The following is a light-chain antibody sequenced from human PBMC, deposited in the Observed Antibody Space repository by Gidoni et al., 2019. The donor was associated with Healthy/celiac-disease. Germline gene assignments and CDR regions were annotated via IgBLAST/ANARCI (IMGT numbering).Light chain of an antibody. J-gene: IGKJ2*01. CDR3: QQYYSTPRT. V-gene: IGKV4-1*01. CDR1: QSVLYSSNNKNY. CDR2: WAS. Sequence: DIVITQSPDSLAVYLGERATINCKSSQSVLYSSNNKNYLAWYQQKPGQPPKLLIYWASTLESGVPDRFSGSGSGTDFTLTISSLQAEDVAVYYCQQYYSTPRTFGQGTKLEIK.